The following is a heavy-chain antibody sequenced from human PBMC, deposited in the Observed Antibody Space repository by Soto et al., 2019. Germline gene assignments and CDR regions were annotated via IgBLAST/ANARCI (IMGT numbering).Heavy chain of an antibody. CDR1: GFTFSSYW. J-gene: IGHJ6*02. Sequence: EVQLVESGGGLVQPGGSLRLSCAASGFTFSSYWMHWVRQAPGKGLVWVSRINSDGSSTSYADSVKGRFTISRDNAKNTLDLQMNSLRAEDTAVYYCARVYHRNYYYGMDVWGQGTTVTVSS. CDR2: INSDGSST. CDR3: ARVYHRNYYYGMDV. V-gene: IGHV3-74*01.